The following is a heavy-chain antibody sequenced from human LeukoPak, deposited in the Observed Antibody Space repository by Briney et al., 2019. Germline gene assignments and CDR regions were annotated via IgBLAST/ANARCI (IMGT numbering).Heavy chain of an antibody. V-gene: IGHV4-34*01. Sequence: SETLSLTCAVYGGSFSGYYWSWIRQPPGKGLEWIGEINHSGSTNYNPSLKSRVTISVDTSKNQFSLKLSSVTAADTAVYYCARAVGSSGYYYPFDYWGQGTLVTVSS. CDR3: ARAVGSSGYYYPFDY. CDR2: INHSGST. J-gene: IGHJ4*02. D-gene: IGHD3-22*01. CDR1: GGSFSGYY.